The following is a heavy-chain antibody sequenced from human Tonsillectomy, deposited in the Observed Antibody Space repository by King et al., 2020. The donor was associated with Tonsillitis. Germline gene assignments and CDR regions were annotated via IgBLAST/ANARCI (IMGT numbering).Heavy chain of an antibody. CDR2: ISAYTGIT. CDR3: ARDPWRFDP. J-gene: IGHJ5*02. D-gene: IGHD1-1*01. V-gene: IGHV1-18*01. Sequence: VQLVESGAEVKKPGASVTVSCKASGYTFTSFGITWVRQAPGQGLEWMGWISAYTGITYYAQKLQGRVTMTTDTSTSTAYMELRSLISDDTAVYYCARDPWRFDPWGQGSLVTVSS. CDR1: GYTFTSFG.